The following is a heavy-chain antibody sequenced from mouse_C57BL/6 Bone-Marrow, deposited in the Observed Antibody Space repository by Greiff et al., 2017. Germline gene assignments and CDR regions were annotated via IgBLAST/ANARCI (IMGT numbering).Heavy chain of an antibody. CDR2: IDPSDSYT. Sequence: VQLHQPGAELVRPGTSVKLSCKASGYTFTSYWMHWVKQRPGQGLEWIGVIDPSDSYTNYNQKFKGKATLTVDTSSSTAYMQLSSLTSEDSAVYYCAKLGLAYWGQGTLVTVSA. CDR3: AKLGLAY. V-gene: IGHV1-59*01. J-gene: IGHJ3*01. D-gene: IGHD4-1*01. CDR1: GYTFTSYW.